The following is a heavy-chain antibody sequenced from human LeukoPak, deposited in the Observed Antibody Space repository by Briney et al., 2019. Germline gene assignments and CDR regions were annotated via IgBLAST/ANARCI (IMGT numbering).Heavy chain of an antibody. CDR1: GFTFINYD. Sequence: GASVKVSCKASGFTFINYDITWVRQAPGQGLEWMGWISVYSGKTYYAHNLQGRVTMTTETSTNTAYMELTSLRSDDTAVYYCARDYDILTGYFSPPDYWGQGTLVTVSS. J-gene: IGHJ4*02. CDR2: ISVYSGKT. D-gene: IGHD3-9*01. V-gene: IGHV1-18*01. CDR3: ARDYDILTGYFSPPDY.